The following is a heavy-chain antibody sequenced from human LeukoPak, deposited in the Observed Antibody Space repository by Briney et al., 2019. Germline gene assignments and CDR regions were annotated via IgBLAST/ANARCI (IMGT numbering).Heavy chain of an antibody. V-gene: IGHV4-4*02. CDR3: ARTSGIWFGDHEGY. Sequence: SGTLSLTCAVSGGSISSSNWWSWVRQPPGKGLEWIGEIYHSGSTNYNPSLKSRVTISVDKSKNQFSLKLSSVTAADTAVYYCARTSGIWFGDHEGYWGQGTLVTVSS. CDR1: GGSISSSNW. J-gene: IGHJ4*02. CDR2: IYHSGST. D-gene: IGHD3-10*01.